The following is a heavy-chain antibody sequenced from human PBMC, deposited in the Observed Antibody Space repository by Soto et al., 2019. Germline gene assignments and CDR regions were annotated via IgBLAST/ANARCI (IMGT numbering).Heavy chain of an antibody. CDR3: ARGGELGGYCTNCVCHTFDY. Sequence: QVQLQESGPGLVKPSQTLSLTCTVSGGSISSGGYYWSWIRQHPGKGLEWIGYIYYSGSTYYNPSLKSRVTISVDTSKNQFSLKLSSVTAADTAVYYCARGGELGGYCTNCVCHTFDYWGQGTLVTVSS. CDR2: IYYSGST. CDR1: GGSISSGGYY. D-gene: IGHD2-8*01. J-gene: IGHJ4*02. V-gene: IGHV4-31*03.